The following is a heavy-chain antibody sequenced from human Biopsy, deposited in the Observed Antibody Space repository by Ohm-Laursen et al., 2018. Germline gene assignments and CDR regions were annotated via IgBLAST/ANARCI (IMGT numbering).Heavy chain of an antibody. Sequence: GASVKVSCNASGYTFTTYGISWVRQAPGQGLEWMGWIRTDNGATDYAQNLQGRVTMTTDTSAATAYMELRSLRSDDTAVYYCARDYQPYLVTIHYHYYGMDVWGQGTTVTVSS. CDR3: ARDYQPYLVTIHYHYYGMDV. CDR1: GYTFTTYG. D-gene: IGHD2-2*01. CDR2: IRTDNGAT. J-gene: IGHJ6*02. V-gene: IGHV1-18*04.